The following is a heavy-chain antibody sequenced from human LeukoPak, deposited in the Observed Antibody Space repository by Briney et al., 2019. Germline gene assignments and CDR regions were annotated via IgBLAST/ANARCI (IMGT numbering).Heavy chain of an antibody. CDR1: GDSISSSSYY. Sequence: PSETLSLTCTVSGDSISSSSYYWGWIRQPPGKGLEWIGSIYYSGSTYYNPSLKSRVTISVDTSKNQFSLKLSSVTAADTAVYYCARGRYYYYYMDVWGKGTTVTVSS. CDR2: IYYSGST. J-gene: IGHJ6*03. CDR3: ARGRYYYYYMDV. V-gene: IGHV4-39*07.